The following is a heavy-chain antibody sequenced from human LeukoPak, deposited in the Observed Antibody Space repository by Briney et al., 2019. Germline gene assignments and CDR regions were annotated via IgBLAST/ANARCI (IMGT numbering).Heavy chain of an antibody. CDR1: GFTFRSYA. J-gene: IGHJ4*02. V-gene: IGHV3-23*01. CDR3: ARLVGVSPLDF. Sequence: GGSLRLSCVVSGFTFRSYAMYWVRQAPGKGLEWVSEISSSPDNTYYADSVKGRFATSRDDSRNTLYLQMNSLRAEDTAVYYCARLVGVSPLDFWGQGTPVTVSS. CDR2: ISSSPDNT. D-gene: IGHD3-16*01.